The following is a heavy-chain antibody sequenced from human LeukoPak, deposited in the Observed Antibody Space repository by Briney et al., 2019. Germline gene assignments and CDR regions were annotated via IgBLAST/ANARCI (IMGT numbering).Heavy chain of an antibody. CDR3: ARRLLYDSSGLNY. J-gene: IGHJ4*02. V-gene: IGHV1-2*02. Sequence: ASVKVSCKASGYTFTGYYMHWVRQAPGQGLEWMGWINPNSGGTNYAQKFQGRVTMTRDTSISTAYMELSSLRSEDTAVYYCARRLLYDSSGLNYWGQGTLVTVSS. CDR1: GYTFTGYY. D-gene: IGHD3-22*01. CDR2: INPNSGGT.